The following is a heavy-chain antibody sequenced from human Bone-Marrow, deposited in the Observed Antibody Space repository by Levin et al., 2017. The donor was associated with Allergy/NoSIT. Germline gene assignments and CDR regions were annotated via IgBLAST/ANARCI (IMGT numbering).Heavy chain of an antibody. D-gene: IGHD3-9*01. J-gene: IGHJ4*02. V-gene: IGHV1-69*13. CDR2: ISPIFGPA. CDR1: GGTFSTYA. CDR3: AKALLTGASDS. Sequence: SVKVSCKASGGTFSTYAITWVRQAPGQGLEWMGGISPIFGPANYAQKFQGRLTITADESTRTAYMDLSNLRSDDTAVYYCAKALLTGASDSWGQGTLVTVSS.